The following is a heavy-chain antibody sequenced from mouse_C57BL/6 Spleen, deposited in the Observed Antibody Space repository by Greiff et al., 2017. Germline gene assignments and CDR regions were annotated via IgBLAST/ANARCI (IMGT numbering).Heavy chain of an antibody. J-gene: IGHJ2*01. CDR1: GFTFSSYG. CDR3: ARYGNPFDY. D-gene: IGHD2-10*02. V-gene: IGHV5-6*01. CDR2: ISSGGSYT. Sequence: EVKVVESGGDLVKPGGSLKLSCAASGFTFSSYGMSWVRQTPDKRLEWVATISSGGSYTYYPDSVKGRFTISRDNAKNTLYLHMSSLKSEDTAMYYCARYGNPFDYWGQGTTLTVSS.